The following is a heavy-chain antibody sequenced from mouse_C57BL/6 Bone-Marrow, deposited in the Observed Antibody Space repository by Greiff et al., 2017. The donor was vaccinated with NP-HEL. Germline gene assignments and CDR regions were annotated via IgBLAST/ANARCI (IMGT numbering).Heavy chain of an antibody. Sequence: EVQVVESGGDLVKPGGSLKLSCAASGFTFSSYGMSWVRQTPDKRLEWVATISSGGSYTYYPDSVKGRFTISRDSAKNTLYLQMSSLKSEDTAMYYCARPYPGYFDYWGQGTTLTVSS. J-gene: IGHJ2*01. V-gene: IGHV5-6*01. CDR3: ARPYPGYFDY. CDR2: ISSGGSYT. CDR1: GFTFSSYG.